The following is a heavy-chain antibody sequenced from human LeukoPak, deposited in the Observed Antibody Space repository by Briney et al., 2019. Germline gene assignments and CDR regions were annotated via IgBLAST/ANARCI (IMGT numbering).Heavy chain of an antibody. V-gene: IGHV3-23*01. CDR1: GFTFSSYA. J-gene: IGHJ3*02. Sequence: GGSLRLSCAASGFTFSSYAMSWVRQAPGKGLEWVSAIGGSGGSTYYADSVKGRFTISRDNSKNTLYLQMNSLRAEDTAVYYCARPLYDILTGPNDAFDIWGQGTMVTVSS. D-gene: IGHD3-9*01. CDR2: IGGSGGST. CDR3: ARPLYDILTGPNDAFDI.